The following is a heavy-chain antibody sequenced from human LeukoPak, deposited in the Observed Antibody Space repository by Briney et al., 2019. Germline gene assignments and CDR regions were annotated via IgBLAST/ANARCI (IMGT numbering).Heavy chain of an antibody. V-gene: IGHV4-39*01. Sequence: PSETLSLTCTVSGDSISSSPYYWGWIRQPPGKGLEWIGSSSNTWSTYYNTSVRSRLTISVDTAKNQFSLKLNSVTAADTAVYYCARHRWNDEFYFDYWGQGTLVTVSS. CDR1: GDSISSSPYY. D-gene: IGHD1-1*01. CDR2: SSNTWST. J-gene: IGHJ4*02. CDR3: ARHRWNDEFYFDY.